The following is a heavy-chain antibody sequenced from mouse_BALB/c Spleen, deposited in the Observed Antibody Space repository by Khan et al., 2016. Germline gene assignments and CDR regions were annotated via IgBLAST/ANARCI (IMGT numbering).Heavy chain of an antibody. V-gene: IGHV7-3*02. CDR2: IRNKANGYTT. CDR3: GRDLEGYDDAMDY. Sequence: EVELVESGGGLVQPGGSLRLSCATSGFTFTDYYMSWVRQPPGKALEWLGFIRNKANGYTTEYSASEKGRFTISRDNSQSIISHQKNTLRAEDSATYYCGRDLEGYDDAMDYWGQGTSVTVSS. CDR1: GFTFTDYY. D-gene: IGHD2-2*01. J-gene: IGHJ4*01.